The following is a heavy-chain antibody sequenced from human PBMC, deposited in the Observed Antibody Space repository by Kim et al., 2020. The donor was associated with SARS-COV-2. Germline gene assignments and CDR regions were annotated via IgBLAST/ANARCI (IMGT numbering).Heavy chain of an antibody. Sequence: GGSLRLSCAASGFTFSSYEMNWVRQAPGKGLEWVSYISSSGSTIYYADSVKGRFTISRDNAKNSLYLQMNSLRAEDTAVYYCARASSTSYAVWFDYWGQGTLVTVSS. J-gene: IGHJ4*02. D-gene: IGHD2-2*01. CDR3: ARASSTSYAVWFDY. CDR2: ISSSGSTI. V-gene: IGHV3-48*03. CDR1: GFTFSSYE.